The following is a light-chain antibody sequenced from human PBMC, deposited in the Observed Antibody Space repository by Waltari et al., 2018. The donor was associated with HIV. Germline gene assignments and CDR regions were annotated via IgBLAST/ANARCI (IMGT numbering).Light chain of an antibody. CDR3: SSYTSSTILGV. V-gene: IGLV2-14*01. CDR1: SSDVGGYNF. CDR2: EVI. J-gene: IGLJ3*02. Sequence: QSALTQPASLSGSPGQSITISCTGTSSDVGGYNFVSWYQQHPGKAPKLIIYEVINRPSGVSDRFSGSKSGNTASLIISGLQAEDEGDYYCSSYTSSTILGVFGGGTKVTVL.